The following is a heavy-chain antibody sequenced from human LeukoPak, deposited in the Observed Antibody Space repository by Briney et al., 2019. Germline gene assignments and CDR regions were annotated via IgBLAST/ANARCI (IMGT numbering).Heavy chain of an antibody. Sequence: PGGSLRLSCAASGFTFTSYWMSWMRQAPGKGLQWVANIKHDGSEQYYVDSVKGRFTISRDNAKNSLYLQMDSLRGEDTAVYYCARDLGYNYGHPFDYWGQGTLVTVSS. V-gene: IGHV3-7*01. CDR1: GFTFTSYW. CDR3: ARDLGYNYGHPFDY. J-gene: IGHJ4*02. D-gene: IGHD5-18*01. CDR2: IKHDGSEQ.